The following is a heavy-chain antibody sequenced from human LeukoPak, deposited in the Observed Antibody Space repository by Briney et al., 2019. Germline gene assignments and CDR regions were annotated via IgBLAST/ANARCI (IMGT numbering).Heavy chain of an antibody. D-gene: IGHD3-22*01. V-gene: IGHV3-53*01. CDR3: AKGAYYYDSSGYYHEYFQH. Sequence: GGSLRLSCAASGFTVSNNYMSWVRQTPGKGLEWVSVIYVGGSAYYADSVKGRFTISGDSSKNTLYLQMNSLRAEDTAVYYCAKGAYYYDSSGYYHEYFQHWGQGTLVTVSS. CDR2: IYVGGSA. CDR1: GFTVSNNY. J-gene: IGHJ1*01.